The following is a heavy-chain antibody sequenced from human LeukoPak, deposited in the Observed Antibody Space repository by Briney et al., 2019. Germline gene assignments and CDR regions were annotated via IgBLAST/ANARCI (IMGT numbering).Heavy chain of an antibody. CDR2: ISGSGGST. CDR3: AKVISELLWFGEPTGGYFDY. J-gene: IGHJ4*02. Sequence: QSGGSLRLSCAASGFTFSSYAMSWVRQAPGKGLEWVSAISGSGGSTYYADSVKGRFTISRDNSKNTLYLQMNSLRAEDTAVYYCAKVISELLWFGEPTGGYFDYWGQGTLVTVSS. CDR1: GFTFSSYA. V-gene: IGHV3-23*01. D-gene: IGHD3-10*01.